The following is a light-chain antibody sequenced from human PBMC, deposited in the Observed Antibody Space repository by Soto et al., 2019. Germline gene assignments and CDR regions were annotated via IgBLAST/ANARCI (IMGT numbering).Light chain of an antibody. J-gene: IGKJ4*01. Sequence: DIQMTQSPSTLSASVGDRVTITCRARHSISTWLAWYQQKPGKAPKVLISEASNLQSGVPSRFGGSGSGTEFTLTISSLQPDDIGTYYCQEYSRYFGGGTKVEIK. CDR1: HSISTW. CDR3: QEYSRY. CDR2: EAS. V-gene: IGKV1-5*01.